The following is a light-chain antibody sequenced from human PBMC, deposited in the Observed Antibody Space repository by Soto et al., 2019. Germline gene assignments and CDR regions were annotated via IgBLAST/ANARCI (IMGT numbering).Light chain of an antibody. CDR2: DAS. Sequence: IQMTQSPSSLSASVGDRVTITCQASQDISNYLNWYQQKPGKAPKLLIYDASNLETGVPSRFSGSGSGTDFTFTISSLQPEDIATYYCQQYDNLTLTCGGGTKVDIK. V-gene: IGKV1-33*01. J-gene: IGKJ4*02. CDR3: QQYDNLTLT. CDR1: QDISNY.